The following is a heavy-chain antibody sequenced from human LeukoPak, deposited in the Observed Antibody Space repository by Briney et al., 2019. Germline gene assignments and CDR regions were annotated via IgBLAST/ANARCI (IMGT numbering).Heavy chain of an antibody. CDR3: AKEGTQAVATRSDY. D-gene: IGHD4-23*01. V-gene: IGHV3-30*18. J-gene: IGHJ4*02. CDR1: GFTFSNSG. CDR2: ISYDGSNK. Sequence: GGSLRLSCAASGFTFSNSGMHWVRQAPGKGLEWVAVISYDGSNKYYADSVKGRFTISRDNSKNTLYLQMNSLRAEDTAVYYCAKEGTQAVATRSDYWGQGTLVTVSS.